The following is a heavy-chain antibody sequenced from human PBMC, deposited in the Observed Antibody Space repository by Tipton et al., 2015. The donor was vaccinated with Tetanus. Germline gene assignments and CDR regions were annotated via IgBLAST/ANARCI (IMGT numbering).Heavy chain of an antibody. V-gene: IGHV6-1*01. D-gene: IGHD6-19*01. CDR1: GDSVSSISAA. Sequence: PGLVKPSQTLSLTCAISGDSVSSISAAWNWIRQSPSRGLEWLGRTYYRSKWYNDYAVSVKSRITINPGTSKNQFSLQLNSVTPEVTAVYFCARGVADKGDFDYWGQGTLVTVAS. CDR2: TYYRSKWYN. J-gene: IGHJ4*02. CDR3: ARGVADKGDFDY.